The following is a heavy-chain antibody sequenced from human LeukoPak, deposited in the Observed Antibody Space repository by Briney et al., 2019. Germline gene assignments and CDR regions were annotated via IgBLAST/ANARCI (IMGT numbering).Heavy chain of an antibody. Sequence: GGSLRLSCAASGFTFSSYSMNWVRQAPGKGLEWVSSISSSSSYIYYADSVKGRFTISRDNAKNSLYLQMNSLRAEDTAVYYCARGLHYYDSSGYYYFDYWGQGTLVTVSS. CDR3: ARGLHYYDSSGYYYFDY. V-gene: IGHV3-21*01. CDR2: ISSSSSYI. J-gene: IGHJ4*02. CDR1: GFTFSSYS. D-gene: IGHD3-22*01.